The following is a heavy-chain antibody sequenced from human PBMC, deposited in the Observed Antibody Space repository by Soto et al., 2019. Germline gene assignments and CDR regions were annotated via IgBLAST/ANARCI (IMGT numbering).Heavy chain of an antibody. Sequence: QERLVQSGAEVRKPGSSVKVSCKVTGGTSTRYAVNWVRQAPGQGLEWMGGIVPMFGTSKYAQKFQGRVTITADTSTNIAYMELRSLRSEDTAVYYCNRGSEYDFWSGYLWGQGTLVSVSS. V-gene: IGHV1-69*06. CDR3: NRGSEYDFWSGYL. D-gene: IGHD3-3*01. CDR1: GGTSTRYA. CDR2: IVPMFGTS. J-gene: IGHJ4*02.